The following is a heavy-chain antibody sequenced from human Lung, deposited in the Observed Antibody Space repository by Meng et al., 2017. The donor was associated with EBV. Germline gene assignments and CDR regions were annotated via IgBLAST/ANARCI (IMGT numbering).Heavy chain of an antibody. CDR3: AHHVPSATGYFDY. J-gene: IGHJ4*02. V-gene: IGHV2-5*02. CDR1: GFSLTTSGVS. Sequence: QITLKESGPTLVEPPQTLTLTCTFSGFSLTTSGVSVGWIRQPPGKGLEWLGLIYWDGDKRYSPSLKSRLTFAKDTSKNQVVLTLTNMDPVDAGTYFCAHHVPSATGYFDYWGQGTLVTVSS. CDR2: IYWDGDK. D-gene: IGHD2-2*01.